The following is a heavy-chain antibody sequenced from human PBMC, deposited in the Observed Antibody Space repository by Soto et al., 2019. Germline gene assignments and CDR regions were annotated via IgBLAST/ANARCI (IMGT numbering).Heavy chain of an antibody. J-gene: IGHJ6*03. CDR2: IYYSGST. D-gene: IGHD3-3*01. V-gene: IGHV4-31*03. CDR1: GGSISSGGYY. CDR3: ARRITIFGVVITDYMDV. Sequence: SETLSLTCTVSGGSISSGGYYWSWIRQHPGKGLEWIGYIYYSGSTYYNPSLKSRVTISVDTSKNQFSLKLSSVTAADTAVYYCARRITIFGVVITDYMDVWGKGTTVTVSS.